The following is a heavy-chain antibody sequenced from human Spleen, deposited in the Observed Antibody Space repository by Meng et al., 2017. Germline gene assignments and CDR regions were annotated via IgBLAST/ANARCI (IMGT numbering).Heavy chain of an antibody. J-gene: IGHJ4*02. V-gene: IGHV3-23*04. CDR3: AKVLRGEKYFFDY. D-gene: IGHD3-10*01. Sequence: GQSVESGGGLVKPGGSLRLSCVVSGGTFRNFWMTWVRQVPGMGLEWVSAISGSGISTYYADSVKGRFTVSSDNSKNTVYLQMNSLRTEDAAVYYCAKVLRGEKYFFDYWGQGTLVTVSS. CDR2: ISGSGIST. CDR1: GGTFRNFW.